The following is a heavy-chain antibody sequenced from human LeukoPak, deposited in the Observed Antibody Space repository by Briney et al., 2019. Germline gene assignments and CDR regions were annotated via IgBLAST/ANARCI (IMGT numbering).Heavy chain of an antibody. CDR3: ARPRYFNDGSGHTDI. V-gene: IGHV4-34*04. CDR1: DGSFSGYY. D-gene: IGHD3-22*01. CDR2: INSSGSI. Sequence: SETLSLTCGVYDGSFSGYYWTWIRQPPGKGLEWIGEINSSGSINDNPSLKSRATKSVDTSKSQFSLKLISGTAADTAVYYCARPRYFNDGSGHTDIWGQGTMVTVSS. J-gene: IGHJ3*02.